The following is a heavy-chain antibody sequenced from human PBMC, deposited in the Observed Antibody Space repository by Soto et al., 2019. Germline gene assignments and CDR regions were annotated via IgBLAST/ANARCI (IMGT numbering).Heavy chain of an antibody. Sequence: GGSLRLSCAASGFTFSSYSMNWVRQAPGKGLEWVSYISSSSSTIYYADSVKGRFTISRDNAKNSLYLQMNSLRDEDTAVYYCARVVDSSSWDEYYYYYYGMDVWGQGTTVTVS. J-gene: IGHJ6*02. CDR1: GFTFSSYS. V-gene: IGHV3-48*02. D-gene: IGHD6-13*01. CDR3: ARVVDSSSWDEYYYYYYGMDV. CDR2: ISSSSSTI.